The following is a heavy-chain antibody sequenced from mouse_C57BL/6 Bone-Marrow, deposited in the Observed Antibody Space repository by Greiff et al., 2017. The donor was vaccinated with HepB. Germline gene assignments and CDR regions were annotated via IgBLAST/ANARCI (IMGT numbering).Heavy chain of an antibody. Sequence: VQLQQSGPELVKPGASVKISCKASGYSFTGYYMNWVKQSPEKSLEWIGEINPSTGGTTYNQKFKAKATLTVDKSSSTAYMQLKSLTSEDSAVYYCARSTKLGRFAYWGQGTLVTVSA. CDR2: INPSTGGT. CDR1: GYSFTGYY. J-gene: IGHJ3*01. V-gene: IGHV1-42*01. CDR3: ARSTKLGRFAY. D-gene: IGHD4-1*01.